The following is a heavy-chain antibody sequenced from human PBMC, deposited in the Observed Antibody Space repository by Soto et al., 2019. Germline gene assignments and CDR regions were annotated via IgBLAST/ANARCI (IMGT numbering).Heavy chain of an antibody. D-gene: IGHD3-3*02. CDR1: GFTFFNYA. Sequence: EVNLLQSGGGLVQPGGSLRLSCAVSGFTFFNYAMTWVRQAPGKGLELVSVINAPATATYYSHSVEGRFTMSRDNSRNMLYLQMNNLRAEDTALYYCAKGGLQSTFFFDVWGRGTVVIVSP. CDR2: INAPATAT. CDR3: AKGGLQSTFFFDV. V-gene: IGHV3-23*01. J-gene: IGHJ4*02.